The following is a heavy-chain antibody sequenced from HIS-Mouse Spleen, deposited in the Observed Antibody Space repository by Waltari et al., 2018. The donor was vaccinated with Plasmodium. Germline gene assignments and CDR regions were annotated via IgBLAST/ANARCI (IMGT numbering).Heavy chain of an antibody. Sequence: QVQLVESGGGVVQPGRSLRLSCAASGFTFSSYGMHWVRQGPGKGLEWVAVISYDGSNKYYADSVKGRFTISRDNSKNTLYLQMNSLRAEDTAVYYCAKDRRSSSWYVDYWGQGTLVTVSS. CDR3: AKDRRSSSWYVDY. J-gene: IGHJ4*02. D-gene: IGHD6-13*01. V-gene: IGHV3-30*18. CDR2: ISYDGSNK. CDR1: GFTFSSYG.